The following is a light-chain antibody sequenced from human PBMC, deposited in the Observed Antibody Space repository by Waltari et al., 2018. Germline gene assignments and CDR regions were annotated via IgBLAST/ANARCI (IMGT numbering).Light chain of an antibody. CDR3: QHYVRLPAT. CDR1: QSVRGS. V-gene: IGKV3-20*01. Sequence: EIVLTQSPGTLSSSPGERATLSCRASQSVRGSLAWYQQKAGQSPRLLIYGASSRATGIPDRFSGGGSGTDFSLTISRLEPEDFAVYYCQHYVRLPATFGQGTKVEI. CDR2: GAS. J-gene: IGKJ1*01.